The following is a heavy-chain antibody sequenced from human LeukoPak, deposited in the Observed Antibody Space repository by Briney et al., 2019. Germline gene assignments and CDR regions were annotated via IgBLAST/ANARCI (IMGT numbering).Heavy chain of an antibody. CDR3: AQGGSPGALDY. D-gene: IGHD2-15*01. V-gene: IGHV3-30*02. CDR1: GFTFSSYG. J-gene: IGHJ4*02. CDR2: IRYDGSNK. Sequence: PGGSLRLSCAASGFTFSSYGMHWVRQAPGKGLEWVAFIRYDGSNKYYADSVKGRFTISRDNSKNTLYLHVNSLRPEDTAVYYCAQGGSPGALDYWGRGTLVTVSS.